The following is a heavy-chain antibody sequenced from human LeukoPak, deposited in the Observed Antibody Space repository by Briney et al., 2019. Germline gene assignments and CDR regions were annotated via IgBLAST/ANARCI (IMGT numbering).Heavy chain of an antibody. CDR3: ARDLVSIVVVPAAIGSDY. CDR2: ISSSSSYI. D-gene: IGHD2-2*01. Sequence: GGSLRLSCAASGFTFSSYSMNWVRQAPGKGLEWVSSISSSSSYIYYADSVKGRFTISRDNAKKSLYLQMNSLRAEDTAVYYCARDLVSIVVVPAAIGSDYWGQGTLVTASS. CDR1: GFTFSSYS. V-gene: IGHV3-21*01. J-gene: IGHJ4*02.